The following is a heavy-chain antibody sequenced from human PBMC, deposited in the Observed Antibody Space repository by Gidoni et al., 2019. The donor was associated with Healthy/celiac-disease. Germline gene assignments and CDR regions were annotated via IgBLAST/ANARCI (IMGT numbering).Heavy chain of an antibody. CDR1: DNVSSNSAA. J-gene: IGHJ4*02. CDR2: TYYRSKWYN. V-gene: IGHV6-1*01. D-gene: IGHD6-13*01. Sequence: DNVSSNSAAWNWIRQSPSRGLEWRGRTYYRSKWYNDYAVSVKSRITINPDTPKNQFSLQLNSVTPEDTAVYYCARGYSCSWYRTTFDYWGQGALVTVSS. CDR3: ARGYSCSWYRTTFDY.